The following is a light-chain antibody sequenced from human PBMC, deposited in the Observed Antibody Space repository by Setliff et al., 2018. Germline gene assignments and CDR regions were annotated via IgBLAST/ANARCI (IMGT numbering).Light chain of an antibody. CDR2: EVS. CDR1: SSDVGGYNY. CDR3: QSYDSSLSGYV. J-gene: IGLJ1*01. Sequence: QSVLTQPASVSGSPGQSITISCTGTSSDVGGYNYVSWYQRHPGKAPKLMIYEVSNRPSGVPDRFSGSKSGTSASLAISGLQADDEADYYCQSYDSSLSGYVFGTGTKVTVL. V-gene: IGLV2-14*01.